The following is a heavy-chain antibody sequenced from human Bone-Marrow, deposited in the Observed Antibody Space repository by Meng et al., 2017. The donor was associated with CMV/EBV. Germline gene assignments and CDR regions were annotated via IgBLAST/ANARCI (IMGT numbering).Heavy chain of an antibody. CDR3: ARYCSSTSCLSLFDL. V-gene: IGHV3-74*01. J-gene: IGHJ2*01. Sequence: GESLKISCAASGFTFSSYWMHWVRQAPGKGLVWVSRINSDGSATSYADSVKSRFTISRDNAKNTLYLQMNSLRVEDTAVYYCARYCSSTSCLSLFDLWGRGTLVTGSS. CDR2: INSDGSAT. CDR1: GFTFSSYW. D-gene: IGHD2-2*01.